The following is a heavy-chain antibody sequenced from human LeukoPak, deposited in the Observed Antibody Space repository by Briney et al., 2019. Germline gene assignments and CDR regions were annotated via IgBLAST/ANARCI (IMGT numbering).Heavy chain of an antibody. CDR3: TRYIVWLQLEY. Sequence: GGSLRLSCAASGFAFPNYWMVWVRQAPGKGLEWVASIGKDGSEKSYVDSVKGRFTLSRDNARNSLYLQLSSLRVEDTAVYYCTRYIVWLQLEYCGQGALVTVSP. CDR2: IGKDGSEK. CDR1: GFAFPNYW. J-gene: IGHJ4*02. V-gene: IGHV3-7*01. D-gene: IGHD5-24*01.